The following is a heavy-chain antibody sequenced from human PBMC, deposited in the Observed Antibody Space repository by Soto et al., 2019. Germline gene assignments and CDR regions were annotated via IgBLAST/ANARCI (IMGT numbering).Heavy chain of an antibody. CDR2: ISSSDSTI. V-gene: IGHV3-11*01. D-gene: IGHD5-12*01. J-gene: IGHJ6*03. Sequence: QVLLVESGGGLVKPGGSRRLSCAASGFTFSDYYMNWIRQAPGKGLEWVSSISSSDSTIYYADSVKGRFTISRDNAKSSLFLQMNSLRAEDTAVYYCARGSYSGYGLDYYYHYMDVWGKGTTVTVFS. CDR1: GFTFSDYY. CDR3: ARGSYSGYGLDYYYHYMDV.